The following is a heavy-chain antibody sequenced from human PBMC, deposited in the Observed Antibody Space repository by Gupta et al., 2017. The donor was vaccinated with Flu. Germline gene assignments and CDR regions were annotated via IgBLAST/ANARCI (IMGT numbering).Heavy chain of an antibody. CDR3: ARPRKKYYYDSRAAFDI. D-gene: IGHD3-22*01. CDR1: GGSFSGYY. CDR2: INHSGST. J-gene: IGHJ3*02. V-gene: IGHV4-34*01. Sequence: QVQLQQWGAGLLKPSETLSLTCAVYGGSFSGYYWSWIRQPPGKGLEWIGEINHSGSTNYNPSLKSRVTISVDTSKNQFSLKLSSVTAADTAVYYCARPRKKYYYDSRAAFDIWGQGTMVTVSS.